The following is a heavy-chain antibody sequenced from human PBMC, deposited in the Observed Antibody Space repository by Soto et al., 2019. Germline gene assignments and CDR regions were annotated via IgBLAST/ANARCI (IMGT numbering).Heavy chain of an antibody. Sequence: PSETLSLTCTVSGGSISSGNYYWSWIRQPPGKGLEWIAYFYYTGSTNYNPSLRSRVTISVDTSKNQFSLKLSSVTAADTAVYYCAKYYYDSNTYFYRWFDPWGQGTLVTVSS. CDR1: GGSISSGNYY. CDR2: FYYTGST. D-gene: IGHD3-22*01. J-gene: IGHJ5*02. CDR3: AKYYYDSNTYFYRWFDP. V-gene: IGHV4-61*01.